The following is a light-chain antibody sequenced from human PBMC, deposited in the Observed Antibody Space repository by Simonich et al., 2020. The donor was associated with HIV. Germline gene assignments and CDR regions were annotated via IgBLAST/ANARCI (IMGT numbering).Light chain of an antibody. V-gene: IGLV1-51*01. J-gene: IGLJ3*02. CDR1: GSNIGNKF. CDR2: DNN. Sequence: QSVLTQPPSVSAAPGQKVTISCSGSGSNIGNKFVSWYQQFPGTAPKLLLYDNNKRPSGIPARISGSKSGTSATLGITGLQTGDEADYYCGTWDSSLNAWVFGGGTKLTVL. CDR3: GTWDSSLNAWV.